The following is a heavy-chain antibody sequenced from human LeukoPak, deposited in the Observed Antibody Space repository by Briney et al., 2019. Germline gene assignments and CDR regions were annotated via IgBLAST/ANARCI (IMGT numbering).Heavy chain of an antibody. CDR1: GGSISSSSYY. V-gene: IGHV4-39*01. CDR3: ARVRVVPYYFDY. D-gene: IGHD3-3*01. J-gene: IGHJ4*02. CDR2: IYYSGST. Sequence: PSETLSLTCTVSGGSISSSSYYWGWIRQPPGKGLEWIGSIYYSGSTYYNPSLKSRVTISVDTSKNQFSLKLSSVTAADTAVYYCARVRVVPYYFDYWGQGTLVTASS.